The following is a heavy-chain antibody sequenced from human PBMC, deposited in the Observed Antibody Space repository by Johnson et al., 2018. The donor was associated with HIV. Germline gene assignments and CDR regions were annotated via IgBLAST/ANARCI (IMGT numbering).Heavy chain of an antibody. CDR3: AKPYYDFWSGYYDYNAFDV. V-gene: IGHV3-33*08. Sequence: QVQLVESGGGGVQPGRSLRLSCAGSGFTFNTFGSYDMHWVRQAPGKGLEWVAVISDHGSNKTYASVVRGRFSISRDNSKNTQYLQMKRLRAEDTAVYYCAKPYYDFWSGYYDYNAFDVWGQGAMVTVSS. J-gene: IGHJ3*01. D-gene: IGHD3-3*01. CDR2: ISDHGSNK. CDR1: GFTFNTFGSYD.